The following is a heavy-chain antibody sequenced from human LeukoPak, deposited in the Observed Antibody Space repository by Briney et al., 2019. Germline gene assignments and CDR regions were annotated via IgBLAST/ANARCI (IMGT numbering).Heavy chain of an antibody. CDR2: ISGSGGST. D-gene: IGHD6-19*01. V-gene: IGHV3-23*01. Sequence: GGSLRLSCAASGFTFSSYAMSWVRQAPGKGLEWVSVISGSGGSTYYADSVKGRFTISRDDSKNTLYLQMNSLRAEDTAVYYCARDWQWLALDYWGQGTLVTVSS. CDR3: ARDWQWLALDY. CDR1: GFTFSSYA. J-gene: IGHJ4*02.